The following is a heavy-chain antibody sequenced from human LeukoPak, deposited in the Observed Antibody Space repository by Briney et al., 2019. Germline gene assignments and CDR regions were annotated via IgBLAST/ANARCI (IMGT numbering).Heavy chain of an antibody. J-gene: IGHJ4*02. CDR2: IHYTGGT. CDR1: GGSISGYY. Sequence: PSETLSLTCTVSGGSISGYYWSWIRQAPGKGLEWIGYIHYTGGTNYNPSLMSRATLSVDTSKNQFSLKLSSVTAADTAVYYCAREQYDGSGSYPDYWGQGTLVTVSS. CDR3: AREQYDGSGSYPDY. D-gene: IGHD3-10*01. V-gene: IGHV4-59*12.